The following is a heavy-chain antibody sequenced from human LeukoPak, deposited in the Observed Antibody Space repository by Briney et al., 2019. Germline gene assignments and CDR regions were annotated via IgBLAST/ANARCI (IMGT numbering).Heavy chain of an antibody. V-gene: IGHV1-18*01. CDR2: ISAYNGNT. J-gene: IGHJ3*02. Sequence: ASVKVSCKPSGYTFTRYGISWVRQAPGQGLEWMGWISAYNGNTNYAQKLQGRVTMTTDTSTSTAYMELRSLRSDDTDVYYCARELMKAFDIWGRGTMVGVSS. CDR3: ARELMKAFDI. D-gene: IGHD2-8*01. CDR1: GYTFTRYG.